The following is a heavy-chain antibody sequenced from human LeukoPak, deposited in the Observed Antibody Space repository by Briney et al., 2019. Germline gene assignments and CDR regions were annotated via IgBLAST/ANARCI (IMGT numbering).Heavy chain of an antibody. V-gene: IGHV1-2*02. Sequence: GASVKVSCKASGYTFTGYFMHWVRQAPGQGLEWIGWINCNSGGTKYPQKFQGRVSMTRDTSINTAYLELSSLRSDDTAVYYCARDLTIVGGVTDPRNRGHWGQGTLVTVSS. CDR1: GYTFTGYF. CDR2: INCNSGGT. D-gene: IGHD3-3*01. CDR3: ARDLTIVGGVTDPRNRGH. J-gene: IGHJ4*02.